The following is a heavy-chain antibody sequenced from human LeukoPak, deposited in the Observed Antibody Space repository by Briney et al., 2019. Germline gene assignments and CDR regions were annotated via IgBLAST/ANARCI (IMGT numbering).Heavy chain of an antibody. Sequence: SGGSLRLSCAASGFTFSNYAMHWVRQAPGKGLEWVAFMRNDGSKKYHADSVKGRFTISGDNSKNTLYLQMSSLESDDTAVYYCARGPARGYYDGSGYDFDYWGQGTLVTVSS. V-gene: IGHV3-30*02. CDR3: ARGPARGYYDGSGYDFDY. CDR1: GFTFSNYA. D-gene: IGHD5-12*01. J-gene: IGHJ4*02. CDR2: MRNDGSKK.